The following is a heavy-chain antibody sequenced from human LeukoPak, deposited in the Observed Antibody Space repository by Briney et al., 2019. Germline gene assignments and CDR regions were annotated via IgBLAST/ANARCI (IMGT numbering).Heavy chain of an antibody. Sequence: PGGSLRLSCAASEFTVSSNYMNWVRQAPGKGLEWVSVLYSGGVTSYADSVKGRFTISRDNSKNTLYLQISSLRAEDTAVYYCARDAAVAGKGGFDYWGQGALVTVSS. D-gene: IGHD6-19*01. J-gene: IGHJ4*02. CDR3: ARDAAVAGKGGFDY. CDR1: EFTVSSNY. CDR2: LYSGGVT. V-gene: IGHV3-53*01.